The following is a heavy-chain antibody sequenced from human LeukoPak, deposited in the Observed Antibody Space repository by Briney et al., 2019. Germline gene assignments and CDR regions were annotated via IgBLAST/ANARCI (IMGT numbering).Heavy chain of an antibody. V-gene: IGHV4-59*01. CDR3: ARDWNYFDSSGYLTGLAFDI. CDR1: GGSISGYY. CDR2: IYYSGST. Sequence: SETLSLTCTVSGGSISGYYWSWIRQPAGKGLEWIGYIYYSGSTNYNPSLKSRVTISIDTSKNEFSLKQSSVTAADTAVYYCARDWNYFDSSGYLTGLAFDIWGQGTMVTVSS. D-gene: IGHD3-22*01. J-gene: IGHJ3*02.